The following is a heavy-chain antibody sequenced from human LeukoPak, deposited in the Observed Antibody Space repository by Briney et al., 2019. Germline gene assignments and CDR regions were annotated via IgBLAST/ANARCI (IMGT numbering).Heavy chain of an antibody. CDR2: IYSGGST. Sequence: GGSLRLSCAASGFTVSSNYMSWVRQAPGKGLEWVSVIYSGGSTYYADSVKGRFTISRDNPKNTLYLQMNSLRAEDTAVHYCAREGYSYGYDAFDIWGQGTMVTVSS. V-gene: IGHV3-66*01. CDR1: GFTVSSNY. J-gene: IGHJ3*02. D-gene: IGHD5-18*01. CDR3: AREGYSYGYDAFDI.